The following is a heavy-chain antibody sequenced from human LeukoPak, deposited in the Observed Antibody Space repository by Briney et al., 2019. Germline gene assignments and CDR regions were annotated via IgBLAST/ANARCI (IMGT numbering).Heavy chain of an antibody. V-gene: IGHV4-39*01. CDR1: GGSIRSSSYY. CDR3: ARQVVAVAGTGHFDY. CDR2: IYYSGST. Sequence: SETLALTCTVSGGSIRSSSYYWGWIRQPPGKGLEWIGSIYYSGSTYYNASLKSRRTISVDTSKNQFSLKLNSVTAADTAVYFCARQVVAVAGTGHFDYWGQGTLV. D-gene: IGHD6-19*01. J-gene: IGHJ4*02.